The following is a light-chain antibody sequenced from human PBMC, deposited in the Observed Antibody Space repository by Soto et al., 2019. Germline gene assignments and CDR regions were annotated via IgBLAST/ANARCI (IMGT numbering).Light chain of an antibody. V-gene: IGLV1-40*01. CDR2: GNT. Sequence: QSVLTQPPSVSGAPGQRVTISCTGNSSNIGARYDVHWFQQLPGTAPKLLIFGNTNRPSGVPDRFSGSKSGTSASLAITGLQAEDEADYYCQSLDRSLSYVFGGGTKVTVL. CDR3: QSLDRSLSYV. J-gene: IGLJ1*01. CDR1: SSNIGARYD.